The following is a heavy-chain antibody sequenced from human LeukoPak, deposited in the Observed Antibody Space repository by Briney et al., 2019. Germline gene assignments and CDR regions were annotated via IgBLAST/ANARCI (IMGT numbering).Heavy chain of an antibody. Sequence: SETLSLTCTVSGGSISSSSYYWSWIRQPPGKGLEWIGYIYYSGNTNHNPSLKSRVTISVDKSKNQFSLKLSSVTAADTAVYYCARVVYRSGWDLDYWGQGTLVTVSS. CDR2: IYYSGNT. CDR3: ARVVYRSGWDLDY. CDR1: GGSISSSSYY. D-gene: IGHD6-19*01. V-gene: IGHV4-61*05. J-gene: IGHJ4*02.